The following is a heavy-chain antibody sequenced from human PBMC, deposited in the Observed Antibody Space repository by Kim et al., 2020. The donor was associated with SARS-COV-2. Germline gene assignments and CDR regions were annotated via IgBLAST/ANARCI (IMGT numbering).Heavy chain of an antibody. CDR1: GGSISSGGYY. V-gene: IGHV4-31*03. Sequence: SETLSLTCTVSGGSISSGGYYWSWIRQHPGKGLEWIGYIYYSGSTYYNPSLKSRVTISVDTSKNQFSLKLSSVTAADTAVYYCARERGGHDYGDYSAFDIWGQGTMVTVSS. J-gene: IGHJ3*02. CDR2: IYYSGST. CDR3: ARERGGHDYGDYSAFDI. D-gene: IGHD4-17*01.